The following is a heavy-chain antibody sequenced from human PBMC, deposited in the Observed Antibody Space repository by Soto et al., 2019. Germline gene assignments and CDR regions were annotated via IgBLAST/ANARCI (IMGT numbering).Heavy chain of an antibody. CDR2: ISYDGSNK. D-gene: IGHD2-8*01. J-gene: IGHJ4*02. CDR3: AKANNGYYFDY. V-gene: IGHV3-30-3*01. Sequence: QVQLVESGGGVVQPGRSLRLSCAASGFTFSSYAMHWVRQAPGKGLEWVAVISYDGSNKYYADFVKGRFTISRDNSKNTLYLQMSSLRAEDPAVYYCAKANNGYYFDYWGQGTLVTVSS. CDR1: GFTFSSYA.